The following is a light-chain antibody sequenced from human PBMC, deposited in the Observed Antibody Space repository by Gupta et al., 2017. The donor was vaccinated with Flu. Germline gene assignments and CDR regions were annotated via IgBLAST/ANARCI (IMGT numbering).Light chain of an antibody. Sequence: SYVLTQPPSVSVAPGQTARITCGGNNIKSKTVHWYQQKPGQAPVLFVCDDSDRPSGIPERFSGSNSGNTATLTISRVEAGDEAEYYCQVWDSSSDNVVFGGGTKLTVL. V-gene: IGLV3-21*02. J-gene: IGLJ2*01. CDR2: DDS. CDR3: QVWDSSSDNVV. CDR1: NIKSKT.